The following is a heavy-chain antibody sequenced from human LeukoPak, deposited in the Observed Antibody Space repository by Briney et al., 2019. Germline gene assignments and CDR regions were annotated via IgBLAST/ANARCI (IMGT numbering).Heavy chain of an antibody. J-gene: IGHJ4*02. Sequence: SETLSLTCTVSSGSINNNTFYWGWIRQPPGKGLEWIGSIYYSGSTYYNPSLKSRVTIAVDTSKNQFSLKMSSVAAADTAVYYCARRSDSGSDDGEDYFDHWGQGTLVTVSS. CDR2: IYYSGST. V-gene: IGHV4-39*01. D-gene: IGHD1-26*01. CDR3: ARRSDSGSDDGEDYFDH. CDR1: SGSINNNTFY.